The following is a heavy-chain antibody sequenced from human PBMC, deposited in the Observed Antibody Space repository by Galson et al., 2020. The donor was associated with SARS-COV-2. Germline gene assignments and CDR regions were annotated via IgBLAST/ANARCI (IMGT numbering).Heavy chain of an antibody. CDR2: VTSRGNI. CDR1: GYTINRGDW. Sequence: ETSETLSLTCAVYGYTINRGDWWGWIRKPPGKGLEWIGPVTSRGNIYHNTSLNSRVTMSVDTYKNQFSLKLTAVTAVDTAVNYCARRGLGNWFDPWGQGALVTVSS. CDR3: ARRGLGNWFDP. J-gene: IGHJ5*02. D-gene: IGHD3-16*01. V-gene: IGHV4-28*05.